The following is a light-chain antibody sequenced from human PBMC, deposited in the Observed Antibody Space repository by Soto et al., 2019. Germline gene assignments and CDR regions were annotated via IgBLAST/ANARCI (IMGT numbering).Light chain of an antibody. CDR3: QSYDRSMSGDI. J-gene: IGLJ1*01. V-gene: IGLV1-40*01. CDR2: GNS. Sequence: TQPRSVSTAPGQRGTISCTGSRSNIGADNDVNWYQHLPVTAPTLLTYGNSNRPSEVPDRRSRSKSGTSASVAITGLQAENAADHSCQSYDRSMSGDIFGTGTKGTVL. CDR1: RSNIGADND.